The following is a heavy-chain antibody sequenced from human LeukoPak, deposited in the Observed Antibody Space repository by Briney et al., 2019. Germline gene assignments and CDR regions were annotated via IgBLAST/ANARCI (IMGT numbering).Heavy chain of an antibody. CDR2: IYYSGST. CDR3: ASPRNQHWYADAFDI. CDR1: SGSISSSTYY. J-gene: IGHJ3*02. Sequence: SETLSLTCTVSSGSISSSTYYWGWIRQPPSKCLACIGNIYYSGSTFYNPSLKSRVTISVDTSKDQFSLNLSSVTAADTAVYYCASPRNQHWYADAFDIWGQVTVVTVSS. D-gene: IGHD6-13*01. V-gene: IGHV4-39*01.